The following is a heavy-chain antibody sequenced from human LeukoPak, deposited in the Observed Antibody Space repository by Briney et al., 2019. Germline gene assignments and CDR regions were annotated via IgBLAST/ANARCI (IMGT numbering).Heavy chain of an antibody. CDR2: IYYGGNT. CDR1: GGSFSGYY. CDR3: ARGTISMDV. D-gene: IGHD3-9*01. J-gene: IGHJ6*03. Sequence: SETLSLTCAVYGGSFSGYYWSWIRQPPGKGLEWIGYIYYGGNTDHNPSLKSRVSISVDTSKNQVSLRLTSVTAADTAVYYCARGTISMDVWGRGTTVTISS. V-gene: IGHV4-34*11.